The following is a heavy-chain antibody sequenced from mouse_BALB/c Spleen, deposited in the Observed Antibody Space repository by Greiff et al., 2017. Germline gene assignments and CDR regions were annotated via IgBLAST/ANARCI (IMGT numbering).Heavy chain of an antibody. CDR3: TREGGSSFDY. D-gene: IGHD1-1*01. V-gene: IGHV5-6-4*01. J-gene: IGHJ2*01. CDR2: ISSGGSYT. CDR1: GFTFSSYT. Sequence: EVQLVESGGGLVQPGGSRKLSCAASGFTFSSYTMSWVRQTPEKRLEWVATISSGGSYTYYPDSVMGRFTISRDNAKNTLYLQMSSLKSEDTAMYYCTREGGSSFDYWGQGTTLTVSS.